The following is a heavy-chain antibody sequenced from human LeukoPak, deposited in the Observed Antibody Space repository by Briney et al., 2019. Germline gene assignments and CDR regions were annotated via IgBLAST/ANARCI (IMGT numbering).Heavy chain of an antibody. J-gene: IGHJ4*02. D-gene: IGHD2-2*01. CDR1: GFTFPPAW. Sequence: GGSLRLSCAAPGFTFPPAWMSWFRQAPGKGLEGFARIKSKTDGGTTDYAAPVKGRFTISRDDSKNTLYLQMNSLKTEDTAVYYCTTMDWSDSRSTIWGQGTLVTVSS. CDR3: TTMDWSDSRSTI. V-gene: IGHV3-15*01. CDR2: IKSKTDGGTT.